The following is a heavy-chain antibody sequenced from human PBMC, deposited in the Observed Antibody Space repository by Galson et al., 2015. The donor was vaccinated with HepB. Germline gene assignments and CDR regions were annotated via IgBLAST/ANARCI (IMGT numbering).Heavy chain of an antibody. D-gene: IGHD2-2*01. Sequence: SLRLSCAASGFTFSSYSMNWVRQAPGKGLEWVSSISSSSSYIYYADSVKGRFTISRDNAKNSLYLQMNSLRAEDTAVYYCARVLGYCSSTSCLRGAFDIWGQGTMVTVSS. CDR2: ISSSSSYI. J-gene: IGHJ3*02. CDR1: GFTFSSYS. CDR3: ARVLGYCSSTSCLRGAFDI. V-gene: IGHV3-21*01.